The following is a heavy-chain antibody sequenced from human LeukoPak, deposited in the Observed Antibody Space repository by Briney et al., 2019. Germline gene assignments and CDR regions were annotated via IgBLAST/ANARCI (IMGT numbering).Heavy chain of an antibody. CDR1: GFTFSSYW. V-gene: IGHV3-7*01. CDR3: ARVWVTADWYFDL. D-gene: IGHD2-21*02. J-gene: IGHJ2*01. Sequence: PGGSLRLSCAASGFTFSSYWMSWVRQAPGKGLEWVANIKQDGSEKYNVDSVKGRFTISRDNAKNSLYLQMNSLRAEDTAVYYCARVWVTADWYFDLWGRGTLVTVSS. CDR2: IKQDGSEK.